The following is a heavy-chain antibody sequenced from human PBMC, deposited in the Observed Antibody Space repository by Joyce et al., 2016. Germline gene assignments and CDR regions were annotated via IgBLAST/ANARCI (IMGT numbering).Heavy chain of an antibody. CDR2: IYYSGST. J-gene: IGHJ4*02. CDR1: GASISGSPYY. Sequence: QVHLQESGPGLVKPSETLSLNCTVSGASISGSPYYWAWIRQSPGLGLEWIGGIYYSGSTYNNPSLKSRVTISVDTSKNQFSLTLTSITAADTAIYYCARDTSPRSIDVWGQGTLVSVSS. V-gene: IGHV4-39*07. CDR3: ARDTSPRSIDV. D-gene: IGHD2/OR15-2a*01.